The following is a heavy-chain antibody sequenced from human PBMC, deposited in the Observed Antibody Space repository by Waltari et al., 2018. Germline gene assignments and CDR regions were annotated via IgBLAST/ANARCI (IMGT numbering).Heavy chain of an antibody. D-gene: IGHD6-13*01. J-gene: IGHJ6*03. CDR2: INHSGST. V-gene: IGHV4-34*01. Sequence: QVQLQQWGAGLLKPSETLSLTCAVYGGSFSGYYWSWLRQPPGKGLEWIGEINHSGSTNYNPSLKSRVTISVDTSKNQFSLKLSSVTAADTAVYYCARGRPIAAAVGHYMDVWGKGTTVTVSS. CDR3: ARGRPIAAAVGHYMDV. CDR1: GGSFSGYY.